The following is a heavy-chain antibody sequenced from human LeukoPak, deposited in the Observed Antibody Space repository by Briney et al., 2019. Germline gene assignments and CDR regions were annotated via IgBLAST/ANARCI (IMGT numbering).Heavy chain of an antibody. J-gene: IGHJ4*02. D-gene: IGHD2-15*01. CDR2: ITGGGGDT. CDR1: GFTFSNYA. CDR3: AKGTLGHCNGASCYPLDY. Sequence: GGSLRLSCAASGFTFSNYAMAWVRQAPGKEPEWVSVITGGGGDTYHIDSVKGRFTISRDNSKNTLYLQMNSLRAEDTAVYFCAKGTLGHCNGASCYPLDYWGQGTLVTVSS. V-gene: IGHV3-23*01.